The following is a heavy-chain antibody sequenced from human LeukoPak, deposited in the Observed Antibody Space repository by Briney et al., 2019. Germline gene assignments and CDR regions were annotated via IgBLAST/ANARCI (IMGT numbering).Heavy chain of an antibody. CDR3: ARDFSRDGYTSFDY. Sequence: GGSLRLSCAASGFTFSSYGMHWVRQAPGKGLVWVSRINTDGSSTSYADSVKGRFTISRDNAKNTLYLQMNSLRAEDTAVYYCARDFSRDGYTSFDYWGQGTLVTVSS. J-gene: IGHJ4*02. CDR2: INTDGSST. D-gene: IGHD5-24*01. V-gene: IGHV3-74*01. CDR1: GFTFSSYG.